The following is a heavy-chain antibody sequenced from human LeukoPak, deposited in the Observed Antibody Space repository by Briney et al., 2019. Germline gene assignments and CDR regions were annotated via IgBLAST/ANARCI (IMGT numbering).Heavy chain of an antibody. Sequence: GASVKVSCKASVYTFTGYHIHWGRQAPGQGLEWMSSINLNTAGTEYPQKFQGRVTVTRDTPVTTAYMELSTLRYDDTATYYCAIEPTGSGHPGDVWGQGTVVTVSS. D-gene: IGHD6-19*01. V-gene: IGHV1-2*02. CDR1: VYTFTGYH. J-gene: IGHJ3*01. CDR3: AIEPTGSGHPGDV. CDR2: INLNTAGT.